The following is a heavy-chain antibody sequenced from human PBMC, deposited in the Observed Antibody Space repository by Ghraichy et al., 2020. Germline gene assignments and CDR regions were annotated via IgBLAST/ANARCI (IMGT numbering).Heavy chain of an antibody. V-gene: IGHV1-3*01. J-gene: IGHJ4*02. D-gene: IGHD3-10*01. CDR3: ARDNYGVRGVVTDLEY. CDR1: GYVFTSFA. CDR2: INAGNGDT. Sequence: ASVKVSCKASGYVFTSFAIHWVRQAPGQRLEWMGWINAGNGDTRYSQNFQGRVTFTRDTSASTAYMELSSLRSEDTAVYYCARDNYGVRGVVTDLEYWGQGTLVTVSA.